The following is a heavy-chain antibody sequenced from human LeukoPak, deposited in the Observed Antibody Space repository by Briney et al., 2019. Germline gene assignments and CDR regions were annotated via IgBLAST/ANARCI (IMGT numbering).Heavy chain of an antibody. D-gene: IGHD3-10*01. CDR2: INPNSGGT. J-gene: IGHJ6*02. CDR1: GYTFTGYY. V-gene: IGHV1-2*02. CDR3: AKVGIYGSGSQTTHYYYYGMDV. Sequence: ASVKVSCKASGYTFTGYYMHWVRQAPGQGLEWMGWINPNSGGTNYAQKFQGRVTMTRDTSISTAYMELSRLRSDDTAVYYCAKVGIYGSGSQTTHYYYYGMDVWGQGTMVTVSS.